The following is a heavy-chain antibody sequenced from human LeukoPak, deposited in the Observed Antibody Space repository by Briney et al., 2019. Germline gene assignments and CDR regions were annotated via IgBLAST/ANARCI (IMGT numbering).Heavy chain of an antibody. CDR1: GFTFSSYA. J-gene: IGHJ4*02. Sequence: GGSLRLSCAASGFTFSSYAMSWVRQAPGKGLEWVAVISYDGSNKYYADSVKGRFTISRDNSKNTLYLQMNSLRAEDTAVYYCAKIYDFWSGYYRGLDYWGQGTLVTVSS. D-gene: IGHD3-3*01. CDR3: AKIYDFWSGYYRGLDY. V-gene: IGHV3-30-3*02. CDR2: ISYDGSNK.